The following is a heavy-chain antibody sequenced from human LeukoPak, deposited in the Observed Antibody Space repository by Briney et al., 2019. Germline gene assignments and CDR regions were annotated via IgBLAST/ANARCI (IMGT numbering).Heavy chain of an antibody. CDR2: IKSKTDGGTT. Sequence: GGSLRLSCAASGFTFSNAWMNWVRQAPGKGLEWVGRIKSKTDGGTTDYAAPVKGRFTISRDDSKNTLYLQMNSLKTEDKAVYYCTTDWRRSSYDFWSGYPFWGQGTLVTVSS. CDR3: TTDWRRSSYDFWSGYPF. CDR1: GFTFSNAW. J-gene: IGHJ4*02. V-gene: IGHV3-15*07. D-gene: IGHD3-3*01.